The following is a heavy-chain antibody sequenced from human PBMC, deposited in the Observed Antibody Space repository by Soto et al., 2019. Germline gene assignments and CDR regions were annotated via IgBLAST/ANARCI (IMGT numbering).Heavy chain of an antibody. CDR2: INAGNGNT. V-gene: IGHV1-3*01. J-gene: IGHJ4*02. CDR1: GYTFTSYA. D-gene: IGHD5-12*01. CDR3: ASIKGYDPGTYHY. Sequence: QVQLVQSGAEVKKPGASVKVSCKASGYTFTSYAMHWVRQAPGQRLEWMGWINAGNGNTKYSQKFQGRVTITRDTSGSTAYMELSSLRSEDTAVYYCASIKGYDPGTYHYRGQGTLVTVSS.